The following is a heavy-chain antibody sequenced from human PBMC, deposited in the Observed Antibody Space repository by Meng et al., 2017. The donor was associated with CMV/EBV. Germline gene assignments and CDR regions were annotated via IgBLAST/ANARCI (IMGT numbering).Heavy chain of an antibody. D-gene: IGHD3-16*02. CDR2: IYYSGST. V-gene: IGHV4-59*01. Sequence: GSLRLSCTVSGGSISSYYWSWIRQPPGKGLEWIGYIYYSGSTNYNPSLKSRVTISVDTSKNQFSLKLGSVTAADTAVYYCATSSYDYVWGSYRSGDYYGMDVWGQGTTVTVSS. CDR1: GGSISSYY. J-gene: IGHJ6*02. CDR3: ATSSYDYVWGSYRSGDYYGMDV.